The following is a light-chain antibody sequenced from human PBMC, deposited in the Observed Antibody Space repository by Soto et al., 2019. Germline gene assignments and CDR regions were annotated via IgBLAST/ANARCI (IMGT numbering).Light chain of an antibody. CDR2: DAS. Sequence: IVLTQSPATLALSPGERATLSCRASQSVSRYLAWYQQKPGQAPRLLMYDASNRAAGIPTRFSGSVSGTDFSLTISSLEPEDFAVYYCQQRSTWPTFGQGTKVEIK. J-gene: IGKJ1*01. CDR3: QQRSTWPT. V-gene: IGKV3-11*01. CDR1: QSVSRY.